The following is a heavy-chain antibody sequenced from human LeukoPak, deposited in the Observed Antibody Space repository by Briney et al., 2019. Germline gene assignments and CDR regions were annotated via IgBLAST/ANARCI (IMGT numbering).Heavy chain of an antibody. CDR3: AKLGYSSGWYDFQIDAFDF. CDR2: ISYDGSNK. D-gene: IGHD6-19*01. CDR1: GFXFSSYG. J-gene: IGHJ3*01. V-gene: IGHV3-30*18. Sequence: GGSLRLSCAASGFXFSSYGMHWVRQAPGKGLEWVAFISYDGSNKFYADSVKGRFTISRDNSKNTLYLQMNSLRAEDTAVYYCAKLGYSSGWYDFQIDAFDFWGQGTMVTVSS.